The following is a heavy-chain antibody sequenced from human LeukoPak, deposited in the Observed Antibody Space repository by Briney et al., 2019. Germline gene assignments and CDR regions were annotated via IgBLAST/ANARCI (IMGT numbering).Heavy chain of an antibody. CDR1: GFTFSSYW. CDR2: IYSGGST. D-gene: IGHD2-21*01. CDR3: ARFTHGGDFDY. Sequence: PGGSLRLSCAASGFTFSSYWMHWVRQAPGKGLVWVSVIYSGGSTSYADSVKGRFTISRDNSKNTLYLQMNSLRAEDTAVYYCARFTHGGDFDYWGQGTLVTVSS. V-gene: IGHV3-66*01. J-gene: IGHJ4*02.